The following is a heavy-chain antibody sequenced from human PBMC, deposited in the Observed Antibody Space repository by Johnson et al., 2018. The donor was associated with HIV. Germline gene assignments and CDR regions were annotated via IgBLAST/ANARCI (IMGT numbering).Heavy chain of an antibody. V-gene: IGHV3-30*02. CDR2: IRYDGSEK. Sequence: QVQLVESGGGVVQPGGSLRLSCAASRFTFSSYGMHWVRQAPGKGLEWVTFIRYDGSEKYFADSVKGRFTISRDNSKNTLYLQMSSLRLEDTALYYCAKDSSSRMGFPGFDSWGQGTMVTVSS. CDR1: RFTFSSYG. J-gene: IGHJ3*02. CDR3: AKDSSSRMGFPGFDS. D-gene: IGHD2-2*01.